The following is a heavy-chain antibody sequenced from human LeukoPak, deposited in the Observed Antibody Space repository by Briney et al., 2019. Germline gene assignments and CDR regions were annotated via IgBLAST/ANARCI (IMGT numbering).Heavy chain of an antibody. J-gene: IGHJ4*02. CDR1: GFTFSGYS. Sequence: PGGSLRLSCAASGFTFSGYSMNWVRQAPGQGLEWISSISSSSSYIYYADSVKGRFTISRDNAKNSLYLQMNSLRAEDTAVYYCAKDLHSSSWYYFDYWGQGTLVTVSS. V-gene: IGHV3-21*01. CDR2: ISSSSSYI. CDR3: AKDLHSSSWYYFDY. D-gene: IGHD6-13*01.